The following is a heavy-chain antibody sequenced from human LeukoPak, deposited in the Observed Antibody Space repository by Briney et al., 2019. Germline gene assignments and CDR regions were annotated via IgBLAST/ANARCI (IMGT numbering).Heavy chain of an antibody. D-gene: IGHD1-1*01. J-gene: IGHJ3*02. CDR1: GFTFSSYS. Sequence: GGSLRLSCAASGFTFSSYSMNWVRQAPGKGLEWVSSISSSSSYIYYADSVKGRFTISRDNAKNSLYLQMNSLRAEDTAVYYCAREGRGNWNDPDAFDIWGQGTMVTVSS. CDR2: ISSSSSYI. V-gene: IGHV3-21*01. CDR3: AREGRGNWNDPDAFDI.